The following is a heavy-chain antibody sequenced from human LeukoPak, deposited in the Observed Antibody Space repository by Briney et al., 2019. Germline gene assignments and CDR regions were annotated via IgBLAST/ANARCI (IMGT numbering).Heavy chain of an antibody. CDR1: GYTFDTSS. J-gene: IGHJ3*02. D-gene: IGHD1-1*01. V-gene: IGHV1-18*01. Sequence: GASVNVPCKAFGYTFDTSSITWVRQAPGQRLEWMGWISPNNGNTHYAQGVQGRVTMTTDTSRSTAYMELRSLTSDDTAVYYCTRVRNSDNWWGAFDIWGQGTMVTVSS. CDR2: ISPNNGNT. CDR3: TRVRNSDNWWGAFDI.